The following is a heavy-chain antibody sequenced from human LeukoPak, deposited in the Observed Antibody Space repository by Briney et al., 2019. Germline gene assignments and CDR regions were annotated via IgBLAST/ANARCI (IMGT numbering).Heavy chain of an antibody. J-gene: IGHJ5*02. V-gene: IGHV3-15*01. Sequence: GGSLRLSCAASGFTLCNAWMSWVRPAPGKGLGWVGRIKSKTDGGTTDYAAPVKGRFTISRDDSKNTLYLQMNSLKTEDTAVYYCTTGNHDYGPNWFDPWGQGTLVTVSS. CDR2: IKSKTDGGTT. D-gene: IGHD4-17*01. CDR1: GFTLCNAW. CDR3: TTGNHDYGPNWFDP.